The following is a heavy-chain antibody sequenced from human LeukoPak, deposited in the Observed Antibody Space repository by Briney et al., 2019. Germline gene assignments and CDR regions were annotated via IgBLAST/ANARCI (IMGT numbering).Heavy chain of an antibody. Sequence: ASETLSLTCTVSGGSVSSGSYYWSWIRQPPGKGLEWIGYIYYSGSTNYNPSLKSRVTISVDTSKNQFSLKLSSVTAADTAVYYCARGAATAATPFDYWGQGTLVTVSS. CDR3: ARGAATAATPFDY. CDR1: GGSVSSGSYY. D-gene: IGHD2-2*02. J-gene: IGHJ4*02. V-gene: IGHV4-61*01. CDR2: IYYSGST.